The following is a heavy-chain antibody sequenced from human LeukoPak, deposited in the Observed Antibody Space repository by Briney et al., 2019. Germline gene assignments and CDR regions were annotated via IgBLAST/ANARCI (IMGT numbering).Heavy chain of an antibody. CDR1: GFSVTSNH. CDR2: IYTGGTT. V-gene: IGHV3-66*01. D-gene: IGHD6-6*01. J-gene: IGHJ4*02. CDR3: ARDSSSYYFDY. Sequence: GGSLRLSCAASGFSVTSNHMIWVRQAPGKGLEWVSIIYTGGTTHYADSLNDRFTISRDDSINTLYLQMNSLRAEDTAVYYCARDSSSYYFDYWGQGTLVTVSS.